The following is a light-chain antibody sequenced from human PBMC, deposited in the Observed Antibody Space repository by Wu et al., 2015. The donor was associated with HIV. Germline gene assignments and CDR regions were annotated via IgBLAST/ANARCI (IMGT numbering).Light chain of an antibody. J-gene: IGKJ3*01. Sequence: DIQMTQSPSSLSASVGDRVIITCRATQSISRSLNWYQQKPGKAPNLLIYAAFSLQNGVPSRFIGGGSGTEFTLTISSLQPEDFATYYCQQSYNSPFTFGPGTKVDVK. V-gene: IGKV1-39*01. CDR1: QSISRS. CDR2: AAF. CDR3: QQSYNSPFT.